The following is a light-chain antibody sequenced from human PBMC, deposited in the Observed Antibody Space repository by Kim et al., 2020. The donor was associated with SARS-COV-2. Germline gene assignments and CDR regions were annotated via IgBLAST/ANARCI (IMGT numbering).Light chain of an antibody. Sequence: QSVLTQPPSVSGAPGQRVTISCTGSRSSIGAGYDVHWYQQLPGTAPKLLIYGNNNRPSGLPERFSGSKSGASASLAISGLQAEDEAVYYCQSYDSSLTLFGGGTKLTVL. V-gene: IGLV1-40*01. CDR3: QSYDSSLTL. CDR2: GNN. CDR1: RSSIGAGYD. J-gene: IGLJ2*01.